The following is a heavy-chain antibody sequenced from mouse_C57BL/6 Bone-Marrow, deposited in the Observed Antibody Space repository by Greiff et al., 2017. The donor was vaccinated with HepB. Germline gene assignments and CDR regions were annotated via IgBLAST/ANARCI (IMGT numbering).Heavy chain of an antibody. Sequence: QVQLKQSGAELARPGASVKLSCKASGYTFTSYGISWVKQRTGQGLEWIGEIYPRSGNTYYNEKFKGKATLTADKSSSKAYMELRSLTSEDSAVYFCARRDYGNHYYAMDYWGQGTSVTVSS. CDR1: GYTFTSYG. D-gene: IGHD2-1*01. CDR2: IYPRSGNT. V-gene: IGHV1-81*01. CDR3: ARRDYGNHYYAMDY. J-gene: IGHJ4*01.